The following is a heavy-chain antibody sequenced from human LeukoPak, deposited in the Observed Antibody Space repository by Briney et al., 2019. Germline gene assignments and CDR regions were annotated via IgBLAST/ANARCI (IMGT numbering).Heavy chain of an antibody. CDR1: GFSLSGYW. Sequence: GGSLRLSCVASGFSLSGYWMYWVRQAPGKGLMYISRNNGDGSTTNFADVVKGRFTMSRDNVKNTLYLQMNSLRVEDTAVYYCARDPRNVGLAPWGQGTLVTVSS. V-gene: IGHV3-74*01. CDR2: NNGDGSTT. CDR3: ARDPRNVGLAP. J-gene: IGHJ5*02. D-gene: IGHD2-15*01.